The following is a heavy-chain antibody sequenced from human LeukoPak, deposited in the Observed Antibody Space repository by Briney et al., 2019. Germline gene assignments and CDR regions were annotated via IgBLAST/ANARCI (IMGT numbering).Heavy chain of an antibody. V-gene: IGHV1-2*02. D-gene: IGHD3-22*01. CDR3: ARVGDPEHYYDSSGYYWDY. Sequence: ASVKVSCKASGYTFTGYYMHWVRQAPGQGLEWMGWINPNSGGTNYAQKFQGRVTMTRDTSISTAYMELSRLRSDDTAVYYCARVGDPEHYYDSSGYYWDYWGQGTLVTVSS. CDR2: INPNSGGT. J-gene: IGHJ4*02. CDR1: GYTFTGYY.